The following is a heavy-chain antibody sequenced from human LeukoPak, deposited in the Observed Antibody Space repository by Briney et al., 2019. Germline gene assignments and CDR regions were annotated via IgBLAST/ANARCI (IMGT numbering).Heavy chain of an antibody. D-gene: IGHD3-3*01. V-gene: IGHV1-8*02. CDR1: GYTFTGYY. CDR3: ARAPYYDFWSGYYKDYYYYMDV. J-gene: IGHJ6*03. CDR2: MNPNSGNT. Sequence: GASVKVSCKASGYTFTGYYMHWVRQATGQGLEWMGWMNPNSGNTGYAQKFQGRVTMTRNTSISTAYMELSSLRSEDTAVYYCARAPYYDFWSGYYKDYYYYMDVWGKGTTVTVSS.